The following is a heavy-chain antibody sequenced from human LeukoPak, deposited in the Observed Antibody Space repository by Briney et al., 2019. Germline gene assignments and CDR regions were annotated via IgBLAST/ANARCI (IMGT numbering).Heavy chain of an antibody. V-gene: IGHV4-61*02. Sequence: KTSETLSLTCTVSGGSISSGSYYWSWIRQPAGKGLEWIGRIYTSGSTNYNPSLKSRVTISVDTSKNQFSLKLSSVTAADTAVYYCARDGGEMATITGFDYWGQGTLVTVSS. CDR2: IYTSGST. CDR3: ARDGGEMATITGFDY. J-gene: IGHJ4*02. CDR1: GGSISSGSYY. D-gene: IGHD5-24*01.